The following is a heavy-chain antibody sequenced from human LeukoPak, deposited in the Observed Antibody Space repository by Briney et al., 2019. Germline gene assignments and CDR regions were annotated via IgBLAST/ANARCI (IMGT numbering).Heavy chain of an antibody. V-gene: IGHV3-53*01. CDR3: ARTRASYDDY. CDR1: GFTVSSDY. Sequence: AGSLRLSCAASGFTVSSDYLTWVRQAPGKGLEWVSVIFSTGNTDYADSVKGRFTISRDNSKNTLYLQMNSLRAEDTAVYYCARTRASYDDYWGQGTLVTVSS. CDR2: IFSTGNT. D-gene: IGHD5-12*01. J-gene: IGHJ4*02.